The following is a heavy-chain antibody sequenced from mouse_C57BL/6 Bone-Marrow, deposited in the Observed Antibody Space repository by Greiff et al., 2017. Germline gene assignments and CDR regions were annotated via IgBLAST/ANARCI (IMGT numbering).Heavy chain of an antibody. V-gene: IGHV14-2*01. CDR1: GFNITDYY. Sequence: EVQLQQSGAELVKPGASVKLSCTASGFNITDYYMHWVKQRPEQGLEWIGRIDPEDGETKYAPKFQGKATITADTSSNTAYLQLSSLTSEDTAVYCGCSSEDGYYAMDYWGQGTSVTVSS. CDR3: CSSEDGYYAMDY. CDR2: IDPEDGET. J-gene: IGHJ4*01. D-gene: IGHD1-3*01.